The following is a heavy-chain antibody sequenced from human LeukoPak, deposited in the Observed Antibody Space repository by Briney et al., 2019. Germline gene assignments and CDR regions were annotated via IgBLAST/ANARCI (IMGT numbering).Heavy chain of an antibody. CDR1: GGSISSDSYY. D-gene: IGHD3-22*01. V-gene: IGHV4-39*01. Sequence: SETLSLTCTVSGGSISSDSYYWAWIRQPPGKGLEWIASIYYSGSTYYNPSLKSRVTISVDTSRNQFSLKLSSVTAADTAVYYCARGLVVGYYYDSSGYYNWFDPWGQGTLVTVSS. CDR3: ARGLVVGYYYDSSGYYNWFDP. CDR2: IYYSGST. J-gene: IGHJ5*02.